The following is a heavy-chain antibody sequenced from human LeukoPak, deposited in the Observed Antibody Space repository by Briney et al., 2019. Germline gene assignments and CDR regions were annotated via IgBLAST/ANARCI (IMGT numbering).Heavy chain of an antibody. Sequence: GESLKISCTASGYSFSKYWIGWVRQTPGKGLEWMGFIYSDESLIRYSPSFEGQVTISADNSISTAYLQWSSLKASDTAMYYCARQLSVVPSNNWFDPWGQGTLVTVSS. D-gene: IGHD2-2*01. CDR2: IYSDESLI. CDR1: GYSFSKYW. V-gene: IGHV5-51*01. CDR3: ARQLSVVPSNNWFDP. J-gene: IGHJ5*02.